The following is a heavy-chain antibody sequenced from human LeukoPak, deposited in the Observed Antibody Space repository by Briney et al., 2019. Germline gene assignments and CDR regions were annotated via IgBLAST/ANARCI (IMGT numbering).Heavy chain of an antibody. CDR1: GFTFSTYV. V-gene: IGHV3-64D*06. Sequence: PGGSLRLSCSVSGFTFSTYVMHWVRQAPGKGLEYVSAISSNGDSTYYAGSVKGRFTISRDTSKNTLYLQMSSLRADDTAVYYCVRGTGYWGQGTLVTVSS. CDR2: ISSNGDST. J-gene: IGHJ4*02. CDR3: VRGTGY.